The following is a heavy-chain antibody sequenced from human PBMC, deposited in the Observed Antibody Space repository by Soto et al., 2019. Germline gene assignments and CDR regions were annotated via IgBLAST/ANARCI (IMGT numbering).Heavy chain of an antibody. CDR2: IIPIFGTA. J-gene: IGHJ6*01. CDR3: ARXEHIVVVWSYYYYGMDV. CDR1: GGTFSSYA. V-gene: IGHV1-69*13. Sequence: SVKVSCKASGGTFSSYAISWVRQAPGQGLEWMGGIIPIFGTANYAQKFQGRVTITADESTSTAYMELSSLRSEDTAVYYCARXEHIVVVWSYYYYGMDVWGQGTTVTVSS. D-gene: IGHD3-22*01.